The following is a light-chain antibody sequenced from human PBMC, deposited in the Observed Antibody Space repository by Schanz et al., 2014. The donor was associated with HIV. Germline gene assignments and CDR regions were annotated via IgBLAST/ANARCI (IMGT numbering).Light chain of an antibody. CDR3: CSYAGTIAWV. J-gene: IGLJ2*01. CDR2: DVS. Sequence: QSALTQPASVSGSPGQSITISCTGTSSDVGGYNYVSWYQQHPGKAPKLMIYDVSNRPSGVPDRFSGSKSGNTASLTISGLQAEDEADYYCCSYAGTIAWVFGGGTKFTVL. CDR1: SSDVGGYNY. V-gene: IGLV2-14*01.